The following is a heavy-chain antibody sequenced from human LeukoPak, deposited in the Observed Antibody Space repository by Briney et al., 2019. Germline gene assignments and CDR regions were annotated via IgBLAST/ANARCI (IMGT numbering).Heavy chain of an antibody. CDR3: ASEGRGDGYNTFDY. Sequence: ASVKVSCKASRYTFTSYYMHWVRQAPGQGLEWMGRINPSGGNTIYAQNFQGRLTMTRDMSTSTVHMELSSLRSEDTAVYFCASEGRGDGYNTFDYWGQGSLVTVSS. J-gene: IGHJ4*02. D-gene: IGHD5-24*01. CDR2: INPSGGNT. V-gene: IGHV1-46*01. CDR1: RYTFTSYY.